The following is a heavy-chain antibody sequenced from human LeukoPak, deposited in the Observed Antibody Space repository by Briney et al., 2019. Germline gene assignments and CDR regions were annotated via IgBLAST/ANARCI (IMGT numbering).Heavy chain of an antibody. CDR1: GGSVSSNY. J-gene: IGHJ3*02. CDR3: ARSASSTSRSAFDI. CDR2: CHYSGNT. Sequence: SETLPLTCTISGGSVSSNYWSWIRQPPGKGLEWIGYCHYSGNTNYNPSLKSRANISVDMSKNQFSLTLNSVTAADTAVYYCARSASSTSRSAFDIWGQGPSVPASS. V-gene: IGHV4-59*02.